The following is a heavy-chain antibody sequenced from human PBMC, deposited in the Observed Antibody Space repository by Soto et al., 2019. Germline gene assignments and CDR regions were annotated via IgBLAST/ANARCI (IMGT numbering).Heavy chain of an antibody. D-gene: IGHD5-12*01. CDR2: ISHHGSNT. V-gene: IGHV3-30-3*01. CDR1: GFTFSSYA. Sequence: SGGSLRLSCAASGFTFSSYAMHWVRQAPGKGLEWVAVISHHGSNTYYADSVKGRFTMPRDNSMNTLHLQMNSLRPEDTAVYHCAKVEGAVATTYRGYYYYGMDVWGQGTTVTVSS. CDR3: AKVEGAVATTYRGYYYYGMDV. J-gene: IGHJ6*02.